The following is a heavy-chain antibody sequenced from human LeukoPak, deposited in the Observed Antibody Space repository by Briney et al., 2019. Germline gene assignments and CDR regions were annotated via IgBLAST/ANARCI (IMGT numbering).Heavy chain of an antibody. D-gene: IGHD3-10*01. J-gene: IGHJ5*02. CDR2: MNPNSGNT. Sequence: ASVKVSCKASGYTFTSYGINWVRQATGQGLEWMGWMNPNSGNTGYAQKFQGRVTMTRNTSISTAYMELSSLRSEDTAVYYRARARSGSYYNNWFDPWGQGTLVTVSS. V-gene: IGHV1-8*01. CDR1: GYTFTSYG. CDR3: ARARSGSYYNNWFDP.